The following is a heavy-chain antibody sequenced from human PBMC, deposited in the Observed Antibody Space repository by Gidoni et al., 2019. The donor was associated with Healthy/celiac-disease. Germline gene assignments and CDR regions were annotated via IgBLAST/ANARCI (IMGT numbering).Heavy chain of an antibody. CDR3: ARQSHPAVAGGGWFDP. V-gene: IGHV4-39*01. CDR2: IYYSGST. CDR1: GGSISSSSYY. Sequence: QLQLQESGPGLVKPSETLSLTCTVSGGSISSSSYYWGWIRQPPGKGLEWIGSIYYSGSTYYNPSLKSRVTISVDTSKNQFSLKLSSVTAADTAVYYCARQSHPAVAGGGWFDPWGQGTLVTVSS. D-gene: IGHD6-19*01. J-gene: IGHJ5*02.